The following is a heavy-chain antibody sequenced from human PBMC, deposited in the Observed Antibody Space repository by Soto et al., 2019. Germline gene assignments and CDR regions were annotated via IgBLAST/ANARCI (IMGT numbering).Heavy chain of an antibody. J-gene: IGHJ3*02. D-gene: IGHD5-12*01. CDR2: ISGSGGSK. CDR1: GFTFSSYA. V-gene: IGHV3-23*01. Sequence: GESLKISCAASGFTFSSYAMSWVRQAPGKGLEWVSAISGSGGSKYYAYSVKGRFPISRDNSKNTLYLQMNSLRAEDTAVYDCAKDLGTSNIVATIRCAFDIWGQGTMVTVSS. CDR3: AKDLGTSNIVATIRCAFDI.